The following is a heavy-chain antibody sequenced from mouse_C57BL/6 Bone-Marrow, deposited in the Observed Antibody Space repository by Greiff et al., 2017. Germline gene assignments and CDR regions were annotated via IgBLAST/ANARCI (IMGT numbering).Heavy chain of an antibody. CDR3: AGDTRPYYYGTPYYCDY. J-gene: IGHJ2*01. CDR2: ISDGGSYT. CDR1: GFTFSSYA. V-gene: IGHV5-4*01. Sequence: EVHVVESGGGLVKPGGSLKLSCAASGFTFSSYAMPWVRQTPDKRLEWVATISDGGSYTDYPDNVKGRFTISRDNAKNNPYLQLSHLKSEDTAMYYCAGDTRPYYYGTPYYCDYWGQGTTLTVSA. D-gene: IGHD1-1*01.